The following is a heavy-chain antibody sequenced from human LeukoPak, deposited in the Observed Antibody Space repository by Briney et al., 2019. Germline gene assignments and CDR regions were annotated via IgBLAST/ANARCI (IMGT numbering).Heavy chain of an antibody. V-gene: IGHV3-23*01. CDR1: GFTFSSYA. D-gene: IGHD5-18*01. J-gene: IGHJ4*02. Sequence: PGGSLRLSCAASGFTFSSYAMSWVRQAPGKGLEWVSAISGSGGSTYYADSVKGRFTISRDSSKHTLYLQMNSLRAEDTAVYYCAKDIPVDTAMETIDYWGQGTLVTVSS. CDR2: ISGSGGST. CDR3: AKDIPVDTAMETIDY.